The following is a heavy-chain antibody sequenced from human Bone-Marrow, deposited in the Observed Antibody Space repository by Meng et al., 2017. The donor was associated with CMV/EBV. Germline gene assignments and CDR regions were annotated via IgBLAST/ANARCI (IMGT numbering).Heavy chain of an antibody. CDR2: IIPIFGTA. CDR3: ARGRTVATIFPDY. D-gene: IGHD5-12*01. Sequence: SVKVSCKASGYTFTSYYMHWVRQAPGQGLEWMGGIIPIFGTANYAQKFQGRVTITTDESTSTAYMELSSLRSEDTAVYYCARGRTVATIFPDYWGQGTLVTVSS. V-gene: IGHV1-69*05. CDR1: GYTFTSYY. J-gene: IGHJ4*02.